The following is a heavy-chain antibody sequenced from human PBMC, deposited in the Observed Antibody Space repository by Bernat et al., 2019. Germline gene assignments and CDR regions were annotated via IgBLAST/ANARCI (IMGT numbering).Heavy chain of an antibody. V-gene: IGHV3-74*01. Sequence: EVQLVESGGGLVQPGGSLRLSCVASAFSFSTYWMHWVRQLPGKGLVWVSRITRDGSSTTYADSVKGRFTISRDNAKNTLYLQMNSLRAEDTAVYYCARISPSYYYYGLDVWGQGTTVTVSS. J-gene: IGHJ6*02. CDR1: AFSFSTYW. CDR3: ARISPSYYYYGLDV. CDR2: ITRDGSST.